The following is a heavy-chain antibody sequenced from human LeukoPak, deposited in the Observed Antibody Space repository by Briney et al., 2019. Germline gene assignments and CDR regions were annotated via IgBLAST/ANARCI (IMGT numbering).Heavy chain of an antibody. CDR2: ISSSSSYI. Sequence: PGGSLRLSCEASGFTFGDYGMSWVRQAPGKGLEWVSSISSSSSYIYYADSVKGRFTISRDNAKNSLYLQMNSLRVEDTAVYYCAKLAKYFYGSETYYFFEHWGQGTPVTASS. D-gene: IGHD3-10*01. CDR1: GFTFGDYG. CDR3: AKLAKYFYGSETYYFFEH. J-gene: IGHJ4*02. V-gene: IGHV3-21*01.